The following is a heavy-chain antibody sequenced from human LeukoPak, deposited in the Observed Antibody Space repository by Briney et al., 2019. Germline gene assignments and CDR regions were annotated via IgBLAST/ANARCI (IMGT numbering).Heavy chain of an antibody. CDR2: IYYSGST. CDR1: GGSISSYY. Sequence: PSETLSLTCTVSGGSISSYYWSWIRQPPGKGLEWIGYIYYSGSTNYNPSLKSRVTISVGTSKNQFSLKLSSVTAADTAVYSCARVSDCYDSSGYYYYPFDYWGQGTVVTVSS. D-gene: IGHD3-22*01. V-gene: IGHV4-59*01. CDR3: ARVSDCYDSSGYYYYPFDY. J-gene: IGHJ4*02.